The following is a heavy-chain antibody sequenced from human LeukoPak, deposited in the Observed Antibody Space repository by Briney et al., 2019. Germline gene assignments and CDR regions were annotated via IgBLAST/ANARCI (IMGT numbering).Heavy chain of an antibody. D-gene: IGHD3-22*01. Sequence: SETLSLTCTVSGGSISRYYWSWIRQPAGKGLEWIGRIHSSGSTNYNPSLKSRVTMSVDTSKNHFSLKLSSVTAADTAVCYCARANSYDGSGHYYEFAYWGQGTLVTVSS. CDR2: IHSSGST. CDR1: GGSISRYY. V-gene: IGHV4-4*07. CDR3: ARANSYDGSGHYYEFAY. J-gene: IGHJ4*02.